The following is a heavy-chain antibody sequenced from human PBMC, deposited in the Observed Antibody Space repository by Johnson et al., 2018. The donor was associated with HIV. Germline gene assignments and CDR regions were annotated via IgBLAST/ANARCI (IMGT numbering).Heavy chain of an antibody. D-gene: IGHD6-19*01. CDR2: IYSDGTT. V-gene: IGHV3-23*03. CDR3: ARRAYTSGWYAACDL. J-gene: IGHJ3*01. Sequence: VQLVESGGGLVQPGGSLRLSCAASGFTFSSYAMSWVRQAPGKGLEWVSVIYSDGTTYYADSVKGRFTISRDTSKNTLYLQMNSLKSEYTAVYFCARRAYTSGWYAACDLWGQGTMVTVSS. CDR1: GFTFSSYA.